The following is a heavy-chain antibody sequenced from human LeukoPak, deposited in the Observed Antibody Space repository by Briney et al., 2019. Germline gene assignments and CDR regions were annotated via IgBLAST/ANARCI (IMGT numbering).Heavy chain of an antibody. CDR3: ARRAGGSYSIVQH. CDR1: GDSISNADYYY. D-gene: IGHD3-16*01. Sequence: SETLSLTCTLSGDSISNADYYYWGWIRQPPGRGLEWVASIYHTGSTYYNPSLKSRVTISVDTSKNQFYLKLTSVTAADTAVYYCARRAGGSYSIVQHWGQGTLVTVSS. J-gene: IGHJ1*01. CDR2: IYHTGST. V-gene: IGHV4-39*01.